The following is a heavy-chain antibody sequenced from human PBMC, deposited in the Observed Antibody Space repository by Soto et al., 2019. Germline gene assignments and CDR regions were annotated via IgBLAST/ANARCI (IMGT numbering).Heavy chain of an antibody. D-gene: IGHD4-4*01. V-gene: IGHV1-18*01. Sequence: ASVKVSCKASGYTFTSYGISWVRQAPGQGLEWMGWISAYNGNTNYAQNLQGRVTMTTDTSTNTAYMEVRSLRYDDTAVYFCVRDYSSFTDFWGQGTLVTVSS. J-gene: IGHJ4*02. CDR2: ISAYNGNT. CDR1: GYTFTSYG. CDR3: VRDYSSFTDF.